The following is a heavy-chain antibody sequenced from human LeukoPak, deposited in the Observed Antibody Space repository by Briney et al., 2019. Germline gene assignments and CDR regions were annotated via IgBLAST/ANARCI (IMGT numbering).Heavy chain of an antibody. CDR2: INPNSGGT. CDR1: GYTFTGYY. V-gene: IGHV1-2*02. Sequence: GASVKVSCKASGYTFTGYYMHWVRQAPGQGLEWMGWINPNSGGTNYAQKFQGRVTMTRDTSISTAYMELSRLGSDDTAVYYCARGVGRHQGGGYQQQLVQSIGYYYYMDVWGKGTTVTVSS. CDR3: ARGVGRHQGGGYQQQLVQSIGYYYYMDV. J-gene: IGHJ6*03. D-gene: IGHD6-13*01.